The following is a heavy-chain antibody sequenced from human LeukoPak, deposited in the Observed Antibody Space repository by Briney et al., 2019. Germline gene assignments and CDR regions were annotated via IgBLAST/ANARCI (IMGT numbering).Heavy chain of an antibody. J-gene: IGHJ6*03. CDR1: GGSISSYY. CDR3: ARDEQQNSYYMDV. V-gene: IGHV4-59*01. CDR2: IYYSGST. Sequence: SETLSLTCTVSGGSISSYYWSWIRQPPGKGLEWIGYIYYSGSTNYNPSLKSRVTISVDTSKNQFSLKLSSVTAADTAVYYCARDEQQNSYYMDVWGKGTTVTVSS. D-gene: IGHD6-13*01.